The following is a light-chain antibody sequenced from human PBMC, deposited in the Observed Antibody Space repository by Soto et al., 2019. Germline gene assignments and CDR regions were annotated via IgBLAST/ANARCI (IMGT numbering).Light chain of an antibody. V-gene: IGKV1-39*01. J-gene: IGKJ3*01. Sequence: DIQMTQSPSSLSASVGDRVTITCRASQRVITYLNWYQQKPGKAPKLLIYGASSLQSGVPSRFSSSRSGTNFILNISSLQPEDFATYYCQQRFTTPSTFGPGTKVDI. CDR3: QQRFTTPST. CDR1: QRVITY. CDR2: GAS.